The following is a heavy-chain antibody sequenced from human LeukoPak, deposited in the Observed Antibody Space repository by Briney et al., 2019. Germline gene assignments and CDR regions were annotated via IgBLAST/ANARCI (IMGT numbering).Heavy chain of an antibody. V-gene: IGHV1-46*01. D-gene: IGHD3-16*01. CDR1: GYSLIDYH. CDR2: MRAKVDNT. J-gene: IGHJ1*01. CDR3: AGRGERLFSD. Sequence: ASVKLSCKAFGYSLIDYHMHWVRQAPRHGLGRMGKMRAKVDNTNYAQNFQDRGIMTRDTSTNTVFLELSNLRTGDTAVYYSAGRGERLFSDWGQGTRVTVSS.